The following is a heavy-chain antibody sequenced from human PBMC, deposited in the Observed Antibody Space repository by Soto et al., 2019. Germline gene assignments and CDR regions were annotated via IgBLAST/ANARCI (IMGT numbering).Heavy chain of an antibody. Sequence: PGGSLRLSCAASGFTFSGYWMHWVRQAPGKGLVWVSHINSDGSTTSYADSVKGRFTISRDNAKNTLYLQMNTLRAEDTAVYYCARVPYCSGGSCYSYYYNYHMDVGVKGTTVNVSS. D-gene: IGHD2-15*01. CDR2: INSDGSTT. V-gene: IGHV3-74*01. CDR3: ARVPYCSGGSCYSYYYNYHMDV. CDR1: GFTFSGYW. J-gene: IGHJ6*03.